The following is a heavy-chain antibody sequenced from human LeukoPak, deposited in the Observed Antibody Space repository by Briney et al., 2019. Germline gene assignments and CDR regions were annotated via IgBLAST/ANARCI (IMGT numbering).Heavy chain of an antibody. Sequence: GGSLRLSCAASGFTFSSAWMFWVRQSPGKGLEWVGRIKRQSEGVAIDYAAPVKDRFNISRDDSKSTVYLQMNSLKSEDSAVYFCAPGITLDPLYNLPLFYMDVWGKGTPVTVFS. V-gene: IGHV3-15*01. CDR3: APGITLDPLYNLPLFYMDV. D-gene: IGHD3-10*01. CDR1: GFTFSSAW. CDR2: IKRQSEGVAI. J-gene: IGHJ6*03.